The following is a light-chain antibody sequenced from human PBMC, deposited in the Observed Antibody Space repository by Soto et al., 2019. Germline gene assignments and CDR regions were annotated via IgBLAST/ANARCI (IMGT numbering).Light chain of an antibody. CDR1: QGISNY. Sequence: IQLTQSPSTLSAPVGDRVTITCRASQGISNYLAWYQQKPGKVPKLLIYDASSLESGVPSRFSGSGSGTEFTLTISSLQPDDFATYYCQHYNSYSEAFGQGTE. J-gene: IGKJ1*01. CDR3: QHYNSYSEA. CDR2: DAS. V-gene: IGKV1-5*01.